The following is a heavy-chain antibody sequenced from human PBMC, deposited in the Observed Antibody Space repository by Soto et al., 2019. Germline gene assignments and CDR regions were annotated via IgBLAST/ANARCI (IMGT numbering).Heavy chain of an antibody. CDR3: ARALLWFGETGTFDY. CDR2: IYHSGST. D-gene: IGHD3-10*01. V-gene: IGHV4-30-2*01. J-gene: IGHJ4*02. CDR1: GGSISSGGYS. Sequence: QLQLQESGSGLVKPSQTLSLTCAVSGGSISSGGYSWSWIRQPPGKGLEWIGYIYHSGSTYYNPSLKSRVTISVDRSKNQFSLKLSSVTAADTAVYYCARALLWFGETGTFDYWGQGTLVTVSS.